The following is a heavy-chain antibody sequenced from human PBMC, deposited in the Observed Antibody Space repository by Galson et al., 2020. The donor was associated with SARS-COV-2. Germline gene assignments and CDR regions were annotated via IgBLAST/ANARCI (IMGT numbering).Heavy chain of an antibody. Sequence: ESGPTLVKPTQTLTLTCSFSGFSLNTDGVGVGWIRQPPGKALEWLALIYWDDDERYSPFLKSRLTITKDTSKNQVVLTLTNMDPVDTATYYFAHTRSGYDSVSYHLAHCDPWGHGALVTVSS. V-gene: IGHV2-5*02. CDR1: GFSLNTDGVG. J-gene: IGHJ5*02. CDR2: IYWDDDE. D-gene: IGHD3-10*01. CDR3: AHTRSGYDSVSYHLAHCDP.